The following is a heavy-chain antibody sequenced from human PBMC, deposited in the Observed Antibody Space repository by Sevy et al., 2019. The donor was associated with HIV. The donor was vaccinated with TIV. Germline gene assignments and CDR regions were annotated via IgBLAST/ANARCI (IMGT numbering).Heavy chain of an antibody. CDR2: ISSRDNTI. CDR3: ASYCSSASCLWGMDV. V-gene: IGHV3-11*01. Sequence: GGSLRLSCGASGFTFRDYYMRWIRQAPGRGLEWVSYISSRDNTIYYADSVKGRFTISRDNAKNSLYLQMNSLRGEDTAVYYCASYCSSASCLWGMDVWGQGTTVTVSS. CDR1: GFTFRDYY. D-gene: IGHD2-2*01. J-gene: IGHJ6*02.